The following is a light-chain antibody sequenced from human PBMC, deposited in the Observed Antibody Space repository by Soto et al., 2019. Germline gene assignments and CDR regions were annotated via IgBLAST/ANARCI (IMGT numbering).Light chain of an antibody. Sequence: EIVLTQSPGTLSLSPGGGATVSCRASQSVSGNSLAWYQQRPGQAPRLLIYASSTRATGIPDRSSGGGSGTDFTLTISRLEPEDFAVYFCHHYGTSPWTFGQGTEVDIK. V-gene: IGKV3-20*01. CDR2: ASS. J-gene: IGKJ1*01. CDR3: HHYGTSPWT. CDR1: QSVSGNS.